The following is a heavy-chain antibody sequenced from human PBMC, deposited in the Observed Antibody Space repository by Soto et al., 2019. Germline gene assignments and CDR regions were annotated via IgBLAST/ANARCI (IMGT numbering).Heavy chain of an antibody. CDR3: ARALERTTIYFDY. CDR1: GVTFSSYA. V-gene: IGHV1-69*13. J-gene: IGHJ4*02. D-gene: IGHD1-1*01. CDR2: IIPIFGTA. Sequence: ASVKVSCKASGVTFSSYAISWVRQAPGQGLEWMGGIIPIFGTANYAQKFQGRVTITADESTSTAYMELSSLRSEDTAVYYCARALERTTIYFDYWGQGTLVTVSS.